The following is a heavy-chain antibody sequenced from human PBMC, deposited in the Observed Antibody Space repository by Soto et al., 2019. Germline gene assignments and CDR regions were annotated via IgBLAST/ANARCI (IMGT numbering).Heavy chain of an antibody. Sequence: QVQLQQWGAGLLKPSETLSLTCAVYGGSFSGYYWSWIRQPPGKGLEWIGEINHSGSTNYNPSLKSRVTISVDTSKNQCSLKLSSVTAADTAVYYCARGRKYGDWFDPWGQGTLVTVSS. J-gene: IGHJ5*02. CDR2: INHSGST. D-gene: IGHD4-17*01. V-gene: IGHV4-34*01. CDR1: GGSFSGYY. CDR3: ARGRKYGDWFDP.